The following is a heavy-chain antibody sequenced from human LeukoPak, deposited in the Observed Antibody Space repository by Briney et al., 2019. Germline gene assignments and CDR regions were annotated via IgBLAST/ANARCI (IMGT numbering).Heavy chain of an antibody. CDR3: ARIMNDFWSGYRAAFDY. Sequence: PSETLSLTCTVSGGSISDSSYYWGWIRQPPGKGLEWIGTIYFSGTTYYTPSLKSRVTISVDTSKNQFSLKLSSVTAADTAVYYCARIMNDFWSGYRAAFDYWGQGTLVTVSS. V-gene: IGHV4-39*07. D-gene: IGHD3-3*01. CDR2: IYFSGTT. CDR1: GGSISDSSYY. J-gene: IGHJ4*02.